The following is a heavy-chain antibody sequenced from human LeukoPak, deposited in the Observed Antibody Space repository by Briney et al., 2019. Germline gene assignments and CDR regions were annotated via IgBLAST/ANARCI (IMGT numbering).Heavy chain of an antibody. CDR3: ARHIVAGGDPDWFDP. D-gene: IGHD6-13*01. CDR1: GGSISRSGYY. J-gene: IGHJ5*02. Sequence: SETLSLTCTVSGGSISRSGYYWGWIRQPPGKGLEWIGSTYYTGTTYYNLSLKSRVTISVDTSKNQFSLNLSSVTAADTAMYYCARHIVAGGDPDWFDPWGQGTLVTVSS. V-gene: IGHV4-39*01. CDR2: TYYTGTT.